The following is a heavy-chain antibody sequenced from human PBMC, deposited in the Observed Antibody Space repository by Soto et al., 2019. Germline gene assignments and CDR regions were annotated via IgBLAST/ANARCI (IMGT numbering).Heavy chain of an antibody. D-gene: IGHD1-20*01. CDR3: ARRRKVDGVWYNFDH. CDR1: GFSLSTYGMA. J-gene: IGHJ5*02. CDR2: AYWDDDK. V-gene: IGHV2-5*02. Sequence: QITLKESGPTLVKPTQTLTLTCTFSGFSLSTYGMAVGWIRQSPGKALEWLALAYWDDDKHYSPSLQSRLTITKYTSKNQVVLTMTTMDPVDTATYYCARRRKVDGVWYNFDHGAHGTLVTVSS.